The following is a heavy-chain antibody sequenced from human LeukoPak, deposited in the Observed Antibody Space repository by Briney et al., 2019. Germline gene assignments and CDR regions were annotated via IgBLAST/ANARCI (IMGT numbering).Heavy chain of an antibody. V-gene: IGHV3-30*18. Sequence: PGGSLRLSCEASEFAFSSYGMHWVRQAPGKGLEWVAVISYDGSSKYYADSVKGRFTISRDNSKNTLYLQMNSLRAEDTAVYYCAKRTSTWFDPWGQGTLVTVSS. CDR1: EFAFSSYG. CDR3: AKRTSTWFDP. J-gene: IGHJ5*02. CDR2: ISYDGSSK.